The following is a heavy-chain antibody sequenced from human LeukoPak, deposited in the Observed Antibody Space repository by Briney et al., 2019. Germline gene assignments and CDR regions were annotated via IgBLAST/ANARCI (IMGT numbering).Heavy chain of an antibody. CDR1: GFTFDDYA. CDR2: IGWNSGGI. CDR3: VKVTAAGFVDH. Sequence: GGSLRLSCAASGFTFDDYAMHGVRQAPGKGLEWVSGIGWNSGGIVYADSVKGRFTISRDNAKNSLYLQMNRLGAENTALQYCVKVTAAGFVDHWGQGTLVTVSS. D-gene: IGHD6-13*01. V-gene: IGHV3-9*01. J-gene: IGHJ4*02.